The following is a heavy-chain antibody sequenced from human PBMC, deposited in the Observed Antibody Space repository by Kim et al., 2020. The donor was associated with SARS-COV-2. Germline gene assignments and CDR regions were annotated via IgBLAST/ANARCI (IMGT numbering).Heavy chain of an antibody. D-gene: IGHD3-10*01. CDR1: GFTFSSYA. J-gene: IGHJ3*02. CDR3: VKDSSRITARTHAFDI. Sequence: GGSLRLSCSASGFTFSSYAMHWVRQAPGKGLEYVSAISSNGGSTYYPDSVKGRFTISRDNSKNTLYLQMSSLRAEDTAVYYCVKDSSRITARTHAFDIWGQGTLVTVSS. V-gene: IGHV3-64D*09. CDR2: ISSNGGST.